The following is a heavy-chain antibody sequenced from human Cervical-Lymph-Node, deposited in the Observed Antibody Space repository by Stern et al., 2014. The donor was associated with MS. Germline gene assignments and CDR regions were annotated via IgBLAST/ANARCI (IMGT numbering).Heavy chain of an antibody. CDR3: ARDRDGMDV. CDR2: IIPIFGTA. D-gene: IGHD3-10*01. CDR1: GGTFSNYA. J-gene: IGHJ6*02. V-gene: IGHV1-69*06. Sequence: QVQLVESGAEVKKPGSSVKVSCKASGGTFSNYAITWVRQAPGQGLEWMGGIIPIFGTAHYAQKFRGSVTITADKSTSTAYMELSSLRSEDTAVYYCARDRDGMDVWGQGTTVIVSS.